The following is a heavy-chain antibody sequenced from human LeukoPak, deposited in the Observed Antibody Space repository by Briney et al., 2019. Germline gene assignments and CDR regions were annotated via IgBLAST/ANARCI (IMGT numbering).Heavy chain of an antibody. D-gene: IGHD1-26*01. V-gene: IGHV3-74*01. J-gene: IGHJ5*02. CDR3: ARSLGGTAS. CDR2: ISPDAGTT. CDR1: GFVLSNSW. Sequence: GGSLRLSCAASGFVLSNSWMHWVRQAPGKGLVWVSRISPDAGTTTYADSVKGRCTISRDKVKNTVYLLMNSLRAEDTAVYYCARSLGGTASWGQGTVVTVSS.